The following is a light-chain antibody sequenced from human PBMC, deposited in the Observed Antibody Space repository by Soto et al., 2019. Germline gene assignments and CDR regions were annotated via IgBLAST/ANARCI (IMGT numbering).Light chain of an antibody. J-gene: IGKJ2*01. CDR3: QQYNTYPYT. CDR2: DAS. V-gene: IGKV1-5*01. CDR1: QIISRW. Sequence: DIQMTQSPSTLSASVGDRVTITCRASQIISRWLAWYQQKPGTTPKLLIYDASSLESGVTSRFSGSGSGTEFTLTISSLQPDDFATYYCQQYNTYPYTFGQGTKLEIK.